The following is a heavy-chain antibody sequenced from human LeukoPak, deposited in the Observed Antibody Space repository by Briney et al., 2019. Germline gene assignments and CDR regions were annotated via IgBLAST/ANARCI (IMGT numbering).Heavy chain of an antibody. CDR2: IYYTRST. Sequence: SETLSLTCTVSGGSINNYYWSWIRQPPGKGLEWVGHIYYTRSTNYNPSLKSRVTISVDTSKNQFSLKLNSVTAADTALYYCARLQSFCGGGSCHFLAFDYWGQGTLVTVSS. V-gene: IGHV4-59*01. D-gene: IGHD2-15*01. CDR3: ARLQSFCGGGSCHFLAFDY. J-gene: IGHJ4*02. CDR1: GGSINNYY.